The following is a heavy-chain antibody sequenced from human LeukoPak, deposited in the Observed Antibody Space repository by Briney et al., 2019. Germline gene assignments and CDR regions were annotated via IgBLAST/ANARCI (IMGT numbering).Heavy chain of an antibody. CDR2: ISSSSSYI. V-gene: IGHV3-21*04. CDR3: AKDYTGSSDN. D-gene: IGHD2-15*01. Sequence: GGSLRLSCAASGFTFSNAWMNWVRQAPGKGLEWVSSISSSSSYIYYADSVKGRFTISRDNAKNSLYLQMNSLRAEDTALYYCAKDYTGSSDNWGQGTLVTVSS. CDR1: GFTFSNAW. J-gene: IGHJ4*02.